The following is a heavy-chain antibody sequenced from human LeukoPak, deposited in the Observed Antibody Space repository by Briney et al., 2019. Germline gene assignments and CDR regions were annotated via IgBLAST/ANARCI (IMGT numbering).Heavy chain of an antibody. J-gene: IGHJ5*02. D-gene: IGHD4-23*01. CDR2: INPNSGGT. CDR3: ARDGNAWYNWFDP. V-gene: IGHV1-2*02. Sequence: ASVKVSCKASGYTFTGYYMHWVRQAPGQGLEWMGWINPNSGGTNYAQKFPGRVTMTRDTYISTDYMELSRLRSDDTAVYYCARDGNAWYNWFDPWGQGTLVTVSS. CDR1: GYTFTGYY.